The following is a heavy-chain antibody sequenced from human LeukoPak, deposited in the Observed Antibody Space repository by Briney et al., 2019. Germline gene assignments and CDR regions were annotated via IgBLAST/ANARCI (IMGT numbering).Heavy chain of an antibody. CDR2: FYYTGST. D-gene: IGHD2-15*01. CDR1: GGSISGYY. CDR3: ARHYCSGGSCYGLGAY. V-gene: IGHV4-59*08. J-gene: IGHJ4*02. Sequence: PSETLSLTCTVSGGSISGYYWSWIRQPSGKGLEWIGCFYYTGSTNYNPSLKSRATISVDTSKSQFSLKLSSVTAADTAVYYCARHYCSGGSCYGLGAYWGQGTLVTVSS.